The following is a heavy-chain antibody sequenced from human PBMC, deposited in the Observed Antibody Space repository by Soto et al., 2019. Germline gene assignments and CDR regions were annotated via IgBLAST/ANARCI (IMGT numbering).Heavy chain of an antibody. CDR2: IWYDGSNK. V-gene: IGHV3-33*01. Sequence: ALRLSCAGCGFTFSSYGMHSVRQAPGKGLEWVAVIWYDGSNKYYADSVKGRFTISRDNSKNTLYLQMNSLRAEDTAVYYCARDRVGDYIWGSYAYWGQGTLVTVSS. CDR3: ARDRVGDYIWGSYAY. J-gene: IGHJ4*02. D-gene: IGHD3-16*01. CDR1: GFTFSSYG.